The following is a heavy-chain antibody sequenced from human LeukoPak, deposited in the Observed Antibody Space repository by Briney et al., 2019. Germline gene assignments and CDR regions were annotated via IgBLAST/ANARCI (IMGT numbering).Heavy chain of an antibody. D-gene: IGHD3-22*01. CDR1: GFTFSSYG. CDR2: ISPSGGGT. CDR3: AKLSHHYDRSGYYYDWFDP. J-gene: IGHJ5*02. Sequence: PGGSLRLSCAASGFTFSSYGMNWVRQAPGKGLEWISGISPSGGGTYYADFVKGRFTISRDDSKNTLYLQMNSLRGDDTAVYYCAKLSHHYDRSGYYYDWFDPWGQGTLVTVSS. V-gene: IGHV3-23*01.